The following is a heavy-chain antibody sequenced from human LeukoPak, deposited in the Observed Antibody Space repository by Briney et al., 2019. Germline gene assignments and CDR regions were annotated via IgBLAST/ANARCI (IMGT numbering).Heavy chain of an antibody. CDR1: GGSISSSSYY. Sequence: SETLSLTCTVSGGSISSSSYYWGWIRQPPGKGLEWIGTVYHSGSTYYNPSLRSRLTISVDTSKNQFSLKLTSVTAADTAEYYCARKEIVLIPAAISSPPLAAADYWGQGTLVTVSS. J-gene: IGHJ4*02. CDR3: ARKEIVLIPAAISSPPLAAADY. D-gene: IGHD2-2*01. CDR2: VYHSGST. V-gene: IGHV4-39*01.